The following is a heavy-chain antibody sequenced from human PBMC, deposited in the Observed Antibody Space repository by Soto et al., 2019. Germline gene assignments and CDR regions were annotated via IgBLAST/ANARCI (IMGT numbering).Heavy chain of an antibody. CDR1: GGSISSYY. CDR3: ARVAIAAAGSGLSYYFDY. D-gene: IGHD6-13*01. V-gene: IGHV4-4*07. CDR2: IYTSGST. J-gene: IGHJ4*02. Sequence: QVQLQESGPGLVKPSETLSLTCTVSGGSISSYYWSWIRQPAGKGLEWIGRIYTSGSTNYNPSLKSRVTMSVDTSKNQFSLKLSSVTAADTAVYYCARVAIAAAGSGLSYYFDYWGQGTLVTVSS.